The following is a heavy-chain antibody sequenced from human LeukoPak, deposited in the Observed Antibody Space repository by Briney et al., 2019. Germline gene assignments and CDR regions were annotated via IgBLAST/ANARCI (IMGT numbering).Heavy chain of an antibody. D-gene: IGHD7-27*01. CDR3: ARDRWGERAFDT. CDR1: GFTFSVYW. Sequence: PGGSLRLSCAASGFTFSVYWMHWVRQTPEKGLVWVSHITDDGTRTYADSVKGRFTISRDNAKNTVYLQMNSLRAEDTGMYFCARDRWGERAFDTWGQGTMVTVSS. CDR2: ITDDGTR. J-gene: IGHJ3*02. V-gene: IGHV3-74*03.